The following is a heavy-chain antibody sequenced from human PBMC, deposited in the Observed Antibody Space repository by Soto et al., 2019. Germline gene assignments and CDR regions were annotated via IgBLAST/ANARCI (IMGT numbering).Heavy chain of an antibody. J-gene: IGHJ4*02. CDR1: GGSFSDFA. D-gene: IGHD2-15*01. V-gene: IGHV1-69*01. CDR3: ARGGIVAVPAALSSYDDYTNYRFDS. Sequence: QVQLAQSGAEVRKPGSSVKVSCRASGGSFSDFAFSWVRQAPGQGLEWMGGIIPMFAATKYAQRFQDRVTITADASTKTVYLVLSSLTSDESAVYYCARGGIVAVPAALSSYDDYTNYRFDSWGQGTLVSVSS. CDR2: IIPMFAAT.